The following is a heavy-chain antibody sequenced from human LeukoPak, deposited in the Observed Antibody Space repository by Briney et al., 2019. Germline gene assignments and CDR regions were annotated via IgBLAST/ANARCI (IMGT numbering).Heavy chain of an antibody. CDR2: IYPGDSGP. V-gene: IGHV5-51*01. D-gene: IGHD1-26*01. J-gene: IGHJ3*01. CDR1: GYRFTSYC. CDR3: GMSGDRVPLQDDVFDV. Sequence: GESLQISCKVSGYRFTSYCIGWVRQMPGKGLEWMGIIYPGDSGPTYSPSFQGQVTISVDKSINTAYLQWSSLQASDTAMYYCGMSGDRVPLQDDVFDVWGQGTMVTVST.